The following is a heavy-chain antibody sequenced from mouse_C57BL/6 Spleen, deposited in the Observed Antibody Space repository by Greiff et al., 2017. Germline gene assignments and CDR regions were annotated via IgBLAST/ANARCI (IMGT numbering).Heavy chain of an antibody. CDR2: INPNNGGT. Sequence: VQLKQSGPELVKPGASVKISCKASGYTFTDYYMNWVKQSHGKSLEWIGDINPNNGGTGYNQKFKGKATLTVDKSSSTAYMELRSLTSEDSAVYYCARLSSGYFDYWGQGTTLTVSS. J-gene: IGHJ2*01. CDR1: GYTFTDYY. D-gene: IGHD3-1*01. CDR3: ARLSSGYFDY. V-gene: IGHV1-26*01.